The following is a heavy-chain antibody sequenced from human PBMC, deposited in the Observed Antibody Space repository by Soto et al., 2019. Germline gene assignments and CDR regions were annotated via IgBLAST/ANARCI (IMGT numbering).Heavy chain of an antibody. CDR2: IRSKANSYAT. V-gene: IGHV3-73*01. Sequence: GGSLRLSCAASGFTFSGSAMHWVRQASGKGLEWVGRIRSKANSYATAYAASVKGRFTISRDDSKNTAYLQMNSLKTEDTAVYYCTRHHYSSGWLYDFDYWGQGTLVTVSS. CDR1: GFTFSGSA. CDR3: TRHHYSSGWLYDFDY. J-gene: IGHJ4*02. D-gene: IGHD6-19*01.